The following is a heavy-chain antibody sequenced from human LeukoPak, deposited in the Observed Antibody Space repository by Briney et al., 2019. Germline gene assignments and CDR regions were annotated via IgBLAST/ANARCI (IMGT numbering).Heavy chain of an antibody. CDR2: IYYSGST. J-gene: IGHJ4*02. CDR3: ARVLGYYYDSSGYYDY. Sequence: SETLSLTCTVSGGSISSHYWSWIRQPPGKGLEWIGYIYYSGSTNYNPSLKSRVTISVDTSKNQFSLKLSSVTAADTGVYYCARVLGYYYDSSGYYDYWGQGTLVTVSS. D-gene: IGHD3-22*01. V-gene: IGHV4-59*11. CDR1: GGSISSHY.